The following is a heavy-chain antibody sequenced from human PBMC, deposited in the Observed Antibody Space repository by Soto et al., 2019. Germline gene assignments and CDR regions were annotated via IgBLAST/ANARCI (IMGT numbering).Heavy chain of an antibody. CDR3: ARGGPIAAAGYQFDY. Sequence: QVQLVESGGGVVQPGRSLRLSCAASGFTFSSYAMHWVRQAPGKGLEWVAVISYDGSNKYYADSVKGRFTISRDNSKNTLYLQMNSLRAEDTAVYYCARGGPIAAAGYQFDYWGQGTLVTVSS. D-gene: IGHD6-13*01. CDR1: GFTFSSYA. V-gene: IGHV3-30-3*01. J-gene: IGHJ4*02. CDR2: ISYDGSNK.